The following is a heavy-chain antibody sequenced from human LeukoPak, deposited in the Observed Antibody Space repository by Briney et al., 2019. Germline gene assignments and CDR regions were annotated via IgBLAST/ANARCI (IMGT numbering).Heavy chain of an antibody. CDR1: GFSFGSHP. Sequence: GGSLRLSCAASGFSFGSHPMNWVRQAPGKGLEWVSRIGGSGGSTYYADAVKGRFTISRDNSQNTLYLQIHSLRAEDTAVYYCTRKESGTYYYDNWGQGTLVTVSS. D-gene: IGHD1-26*01. CDR2: IGGSGGST. V-gene: IGHV3-23*01. J-gene: IGHJ4*02. CDR3: TRKESGTYYYDN.